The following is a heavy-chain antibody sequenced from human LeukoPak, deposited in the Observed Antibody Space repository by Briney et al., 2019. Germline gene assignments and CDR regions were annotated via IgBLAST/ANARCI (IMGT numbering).Heavy chain of an antibody. CDR1: GGSISSGSYY. CDR3: ARQASDYFYYYMDV. V-gene: IGHV4-39*01. J-gene: IGHJ6*03. Sequence: SETLSLTCTVSGGSISSGSYYWSWIRQPAGKGLEWIGTIYYSGTTYYNPSLESRVTISEDTSKNQFSLMLRSVTAADTAVYFCARQASDYFYYYMDVWGKGTTVTVSS. CDR2: IYYSGTT.